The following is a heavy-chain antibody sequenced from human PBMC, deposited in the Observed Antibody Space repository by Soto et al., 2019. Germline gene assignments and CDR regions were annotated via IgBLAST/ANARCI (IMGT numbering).Heavy chain of an antibody. CDR2: IIPIFGTA. D-gene: IGHD3-22*01. V-gene: IGHV1-69*06. J-gene: IGHJ4*02. CDR1: GGTFSSYA. Sequence: SVKVSCKASGGTFSSYAISWVRQAPGQGLEWMGGIIPIFGTANYAQKFQGRVTITADKSTSTAYMELSSLRSEDTAVYYCARDYYDSSGYHYFDYWGQGTLVTVS. CDR3: ARDYYDSSGYHYFDY.